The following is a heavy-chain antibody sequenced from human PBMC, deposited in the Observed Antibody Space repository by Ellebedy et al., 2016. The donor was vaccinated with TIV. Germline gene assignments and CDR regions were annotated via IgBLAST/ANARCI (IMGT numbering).Heavy chain of an antibody. CDR1: GFTFSSYG. D-gene: IGHD1-1*01. CDR2: VSYDGSSN. Sequence: GESLKISCAASGFTFSSYGMHWVRQAPGKGLEWVAPVSYDGSSNYYADSVKGRFTISRDNSKNTLSLQMNSLRGEDSAVYYCARDAVQRYFYGVGVWGQGTTVTVSS. V-gene: IGHV3-30*03. J-gene: IGHJ6*02. CDR3: ARDAVQRYFYGVGV.